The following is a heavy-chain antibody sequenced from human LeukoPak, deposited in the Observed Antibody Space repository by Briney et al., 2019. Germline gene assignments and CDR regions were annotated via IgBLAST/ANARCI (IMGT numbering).Heavy chain of an antibody. CDR3: ARQSTHDIDY. CDR1: GGSISSSSYY. CDR2: IYYSGST. V-gene: IGHV4-39*01. J-gene: IGHJ4*02. D-gene: IGHD5/OR15-5a*01. Sequence: PSETLSLTCTVSGGSISSSSYYWGWIRQPPGKGLEWIGSIYYSGSTYYNPSLKSRVTISVDTPKNQFSLKLSSVTAADTAVYYCARQSTHDIDYWGQGTLVTVSS.